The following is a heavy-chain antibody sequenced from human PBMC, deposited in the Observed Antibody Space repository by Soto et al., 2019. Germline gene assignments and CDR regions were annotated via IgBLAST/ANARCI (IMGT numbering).Heavy chain of an antibody. J-gene: IGHJ4*02. CDR2: ISANNGNT. CDR3: ARTSEGQWLLIK. Sequence: ASVKVSCKASGYTFTSYYMHWVRQAPGQGLEWMGRISANNGNTNYAQKHQGRVTMTTDTSTSTAYMELRSLRSDDTAVYYCARTSEGQWLLIKWGQGTLVTVSS. D-gene: IGHD6-19*01. V-gene: IGHV1-18*04. CDR1: GYTFTSYY.